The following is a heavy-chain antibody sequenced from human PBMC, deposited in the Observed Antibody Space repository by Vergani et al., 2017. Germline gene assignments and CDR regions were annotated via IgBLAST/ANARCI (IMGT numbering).Heavy chain of an antibody. CDR2: TYYRSKWYN. J-gene: IGHJ5*02. Sequence: QVQLQQSGPGLVKPSQTLSLTCAISGDSVSSNSAAWNWIRQSPSRGLEWLGRTYYRSKWYNDYAVSVKSRITINPDTSKKQFSLQLNSVTPEDTAVYYCARDSYRIAPPSTAAGNWFDTWGQGTLVTVSS. V-gene: IGHV6-1*01. CDR1: GDSVSSNSAA. D-gene: IGHD6-13*01. CDR3: ARDSYRIAPPSTAAGNWFDT.